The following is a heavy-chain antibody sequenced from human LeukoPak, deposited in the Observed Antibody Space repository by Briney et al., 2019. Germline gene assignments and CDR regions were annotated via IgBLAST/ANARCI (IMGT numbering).Heavy chain of an antibody. CDR3: ARRVVTLYYFDY. J-gene: IGHJ4*02. V-gene: IGHV4-39*01. D-gene: IGHD2-21*02. Sequence: SETLSLTCTVSGGSISSSSYYWGWIRQPPGKGLEWIGSIYYSGSTYYNPSLKSRVTISVDTSKNQLSLKLSSVTAADTAVYYCARRVVTLYYFDYCGQGTLVTVSS. CDR2: IYYSGST. CDR1: GGSISSSSYY.